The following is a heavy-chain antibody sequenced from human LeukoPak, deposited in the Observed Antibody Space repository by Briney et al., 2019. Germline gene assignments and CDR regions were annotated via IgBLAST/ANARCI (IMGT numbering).Heavy chain of an antibody. J-gene: IGHJ4*02. Sequence: SETLSLTCAVYGGSFSGYYWSWIRQPPGKGLEWIGEINHSGSTNYNPSLKSRVTISVDTSKNQFSLKLSSVTAEDTAEYYCARQALRLAGFDYWGQGTLVTVSS. V-gene: IGHV4-34*01. CDR1: GGSFSGYY. D-gene: IGHD3-16*01. CDR3: ARQALRLAGFDY. CDR2: INHSGST.